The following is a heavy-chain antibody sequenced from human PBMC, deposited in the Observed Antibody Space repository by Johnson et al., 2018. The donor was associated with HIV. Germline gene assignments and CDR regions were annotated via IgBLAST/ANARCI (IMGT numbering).Heavy chain of an antibody. CDR3: ARDRGSSTSCIDAFDI. CDR1: GFTFSSYA. D-gene: IGHD2-2*01. Sequence: QVQLVESGGGLVKPGGSLRLSCAASGFTFSSYAMHWVRQAPGKGLEWVAIISYDGSNKYYADSVKGRFTISRDNSKNTLYLQMNSQRAEDTAVYYCARDRGSSTSCIDAFDIWGQGTMVTVTS. CDR2: ISYDGSNK. V-gene: IGHV3-30-3*01. J-gene: IGHJ3*02.